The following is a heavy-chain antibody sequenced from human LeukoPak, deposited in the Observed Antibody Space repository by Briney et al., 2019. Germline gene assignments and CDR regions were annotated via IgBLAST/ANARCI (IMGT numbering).Heavy chain of an antibody. CDR3: ARSYVVVVAATRLSVATPFDY. V-gene: IGHV4-39*01. J-gene: IGHJ4*02. CDR2: IYYSGTT. Sequence: SETLSLTCTVSGGSISGSSYYWGWIRQPPGKGLEWIGSIYYSGTTYYNPSLKSRVTISVDTSKNQFSLKLSSVTAADTAVYYCARSYVVVVAATRLSVATPFDYWGQGTLVTVSS. CDR1: GGSISGSSYY. D-gene: IGHD2-15*01.